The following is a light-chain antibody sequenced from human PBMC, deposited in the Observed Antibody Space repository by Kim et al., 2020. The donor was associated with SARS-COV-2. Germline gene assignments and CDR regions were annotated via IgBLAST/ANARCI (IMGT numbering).Light chain of an antibody. J-gene: IGLJ2*01. CDR3: CSYTGTYTLVV. CDR2: DVN. Sequence: SVTISCTRTSSDVGGYNSVSWYQQHPGKAPKLMIYDVNKRPSGVPNRFSGSKSGNTASLTISGLQAEDEADYYCCSYTGTYTLVVFGGGTQLTVL. CDR1: SSDVGGYNS. V-gene: IGLV2-11*03.